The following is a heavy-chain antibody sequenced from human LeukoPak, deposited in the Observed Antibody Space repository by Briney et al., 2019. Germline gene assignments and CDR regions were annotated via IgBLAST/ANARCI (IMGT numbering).Heavy chain of an antibody. V-gene: IGHV3-7*01. Sequence: GGSLRLSCAASTFTFSSYYMTCDRQAPGKGLEWVANIKQDGSDKFYMDSVKGRFTISRDNAKNSLYLQMNSLRADDTAVYYLAIQAYFVVVSGLGVGMFDIWGQGTMVTVSS. D-gene: IGHD2-21*01. J-gene: IGHJ3*02. CDR1: TFTFSSYY. CDR3: AIQAYFVVVSGLGVGMFDI. CDR2: IKQDGSDK.